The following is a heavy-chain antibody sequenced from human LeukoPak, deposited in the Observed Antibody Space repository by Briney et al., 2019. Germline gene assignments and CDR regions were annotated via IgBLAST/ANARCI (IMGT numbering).Heavy chain of an antibody. Sequence: PGGSLRLSCAASGFTISGYWMSWVRQAPGKGLERVANIKQDGSEKYYVGSVRGRFTISRDNVKNSLFLQMNSLRVEDTAVYFCARDSPAGNLWGRGTLVTVSS. CDR2: IKQDGSEK. V-gene: IGHV3-7*03. CDR3: ARDSPAGNL. J-gene: IGHJ2*01. CDR1: GFTISGYW.